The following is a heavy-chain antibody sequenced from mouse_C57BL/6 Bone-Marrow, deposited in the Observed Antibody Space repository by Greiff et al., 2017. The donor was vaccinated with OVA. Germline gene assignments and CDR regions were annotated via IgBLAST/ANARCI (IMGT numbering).Heavy chain of an antibody. CDR1: GYTFTSYG. Sequence: QVHVKQSGAELARPGASVKLSCKASGYTFTSYGISWVKQRTGQGLEWIGEIYPRSGNTYYNEKFKGKATLTADKSSSTAYMELRSLTSEDSAVYVCARDYFYWYFDVWGTGTTVTVSS. CDR2: IYPRSGNT. D-gene: IGHD1-1*02. V-gene: IGHV1-81*01. J-gene: IGHJ1*03. CDR3: ARDYFYWYFDV.